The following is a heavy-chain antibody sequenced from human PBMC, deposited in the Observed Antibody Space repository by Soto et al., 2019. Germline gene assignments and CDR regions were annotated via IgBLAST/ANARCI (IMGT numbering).Heavy chain of an antibody. V-gene: IGHV3-33*01. CDR1: GFTFNENG. CDR3: ARGFLTHYFHY. D-gene: IGHD3-3*01. CDR2: IWYDGSNK. J-gene: IGHJ4*02. Sequence: LRLSCAASGFTFNENGMHWVRQVAGKGLEWVALIWYDGSNKYYADSVKGRFTISRDNAKKTLYLEMNSLRVEDTAVYYCARGFLTHYFHYWGQGTLVTVSS.